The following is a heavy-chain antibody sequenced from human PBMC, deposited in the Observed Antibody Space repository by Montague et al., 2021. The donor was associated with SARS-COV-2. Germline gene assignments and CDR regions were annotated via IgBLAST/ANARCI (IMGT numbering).Heavy chain of an antibody. J-gene: IGHJ6*02. CDR3: ARVRYYGSGTSLGMDV. Sequence: SETLSLTCVVYGGSFSGYYWSWIRQPPGKGLEWIGEINHSGSTNYNPSLKSRVTISVDTSKNQFSLKLGSVTAADTAVYYCARVRYYGSGTSLGMDVWGQGTTVTVSS. CDR1: GGSFSGYY. D-gene: IGHD3-10*01. V-gene: IGHV4-34*01. CDR2: INHSGST.